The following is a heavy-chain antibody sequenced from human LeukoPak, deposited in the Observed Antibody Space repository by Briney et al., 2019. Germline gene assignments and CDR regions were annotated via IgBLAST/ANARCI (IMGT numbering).Heavy chain of an antibody. CDR1: GGSISSYY. Sequence: PSETLSLTCTVSGGSISSYYWSWIRQPPGKGLEWIGYIYYSGSTNYNPSLKSRVTISVDTSKNQFSLKLSSVTAADTAVYYCARDREYCSGGSCYTYYYYGMDVWGQGTTVTVSS. CDR3: ARDREYCSGGSCYTYYYYGMDV. V-gene: IGHV4-59*01. CDR2: IYYSGST. J-gene: IGHJ6*02. D-gene: IGHD2-15*01.